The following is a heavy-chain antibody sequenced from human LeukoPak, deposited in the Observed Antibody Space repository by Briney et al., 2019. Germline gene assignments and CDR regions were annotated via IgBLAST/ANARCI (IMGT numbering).Heavy chain of an antibody. Sequence: ASVTVSCKASGYTFTSYGISWVRQAPGQGLEWMGWISAYNGNTNYAQKLQGRVTMTTDTSTSTAYMELRSLRSDDTAVYYCARDGYCSSTSCYFDYYYGMDVWGQGTAVTVSS. CDR1: GYTFTSYG. J-gene: IGHJ6*02. V-gene: IGHV1-18*01. CDR3: ARDGYCSSTSCYFDYYYGMDV. CDR2: ISAYNGNT. D-gene: IGHD2-2*01.